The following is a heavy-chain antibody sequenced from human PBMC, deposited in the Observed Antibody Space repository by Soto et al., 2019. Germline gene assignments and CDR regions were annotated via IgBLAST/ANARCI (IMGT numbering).Heavy chain of an antibody. CDR3: AREAGLRYFDWLLPLAQGSAAQDAFDI. D-gene: IGHD3-9*01. V-gene: IGHV4-59*12. CDR1: GGSISSYY. J-gene: IGHJ3*02. Sequence: SEILSLTCTVSGGSISSYYWSWIRQPPGKGLEWIGYIYYSGSTNYNPSLKSRVTISVDTSKNQFSLKLTSVTAEDTAVYYCAREAGLRYFDWLLPLAQGSAAQDAFDIWGQGTMVTVSS. CDR2: IYYSGST.